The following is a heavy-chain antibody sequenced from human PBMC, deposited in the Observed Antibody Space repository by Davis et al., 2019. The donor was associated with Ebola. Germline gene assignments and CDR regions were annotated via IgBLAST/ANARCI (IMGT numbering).Heavy chain of an antibody. CDR3: ARAFENLVVVPGALTGAYFDY. J-gene: IGHJ4*02. CDR2: IKLSAGST. V-gene: IGHV1-46*01. CDR1: GYTFTDYY. Sequence: ASVKVSCKTSGYTFTDYYIHWVRQAPGQGLEWMGIIKLSAGSTTSAQSFRGRVAMTRDMSTSTVHMELSSLRSEDTAVYYCARAFENLVVVPGALTGAYFDYWGQGTLVTVSS. D-gene: IGHD2-2*01.